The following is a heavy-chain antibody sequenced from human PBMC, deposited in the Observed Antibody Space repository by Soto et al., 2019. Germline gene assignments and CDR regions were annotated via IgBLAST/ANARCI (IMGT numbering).Heavy chain of an antibody. CDR3: ARAEDIVVVPAANDYYYGMDV. V-gene: IGHV1-18*01. CDR2: ISAYNGNT. D-gene: IGHD2-2*01. CDR1: GGTFTSYG. Sequence: SVKVSCKASGGTFTSYGISWVRQAPGQGLEWMGWISAYNGNTNYAQKLQGRVTMTTDTSTSTAYMELRSLRSDDTAVYYCARAEDIVVVPAANDYYYGMDVWGQGTTVTVSS. J-gene: IGHJ6*02.